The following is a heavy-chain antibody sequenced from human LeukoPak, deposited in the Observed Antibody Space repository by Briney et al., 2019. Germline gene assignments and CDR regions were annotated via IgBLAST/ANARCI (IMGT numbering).Heavy chain of an antibody. CDR1: GFTFSSYW. Sequence: GGSLRLSCAASGFTFSSYWMSWVRQAPGKGLEWVSSISRSGRHIYCADSMKGRFTISRDNAKNSLYLQMNGLRAEDTAVYYCARVAEAAAFDYWGQGTLVTVSS. CDR2: ISRSGRHI. J-gene: IGHJ4*02. D-gene: IGHD6-13*01. CDR3: ARVAEAAAFDY. V-gene: IGHV3-21*01.